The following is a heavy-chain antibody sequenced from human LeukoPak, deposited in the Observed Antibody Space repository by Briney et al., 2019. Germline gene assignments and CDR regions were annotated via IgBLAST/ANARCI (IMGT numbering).Heavy chain of an antibody. CDR2: IASDGSST. V-gene: IGHV3-74*01. D-gene: IGHD3-9*01. CDR3: AKDQRDNILTTYPYIFWDY. CDR1: GFTFSSYW. J-gene: IGHJ4*02. Sequence: PGGSLRLSCAASGFTFSSYWMNWVRQAPGKGLVWVSRIASDGSSTTYADSVKGRFSISRDNAKNTLYLQMNSLRAEDTAVYYCAKDQRDNILTTYPYIFWDYWGQGTLVTVSS.